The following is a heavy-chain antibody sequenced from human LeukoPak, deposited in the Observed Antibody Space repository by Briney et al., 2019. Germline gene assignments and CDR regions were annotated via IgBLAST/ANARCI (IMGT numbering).Heavy chain of an antibody. CDR3: ARAVKGYCSTTSCSIDY. Sequence: TGGSLRLSCAASGFTLSSYWMSWVRQAPGKGLEWVANIKQDGSEKYYVDSVKGRFTISRDNAKNSLYLQMNSLRAEDTAVYYCARAVKGYCSTTSCSIDYWSQGILVTVSS. D-gene: IGHD2-2*01. CDR1: GFTLSSYW. CDR2: IKQDGSEK. J-gene: IGHJ4*02. V-gene: IGHV3-7*04.